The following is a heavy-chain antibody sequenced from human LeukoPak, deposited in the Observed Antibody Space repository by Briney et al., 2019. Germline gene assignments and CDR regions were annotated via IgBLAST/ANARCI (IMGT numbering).Heavy chain of an antibody. Sequence: PGGSLRLSCAASGFTFSNTWMNWVRQGPGEGLEWVGRIQSKTDGGTTEYAAPVKGRFTISRDDSKTTLYLQMNSLKTEDTAVYYCATLTVRGVINIWGQGTLVTVSS. J-gene: IGHJ4*02. CDR3: ATLTVRGVINI. V-gene: IGHV3-15*01. D-gene: IGHD3-10*01. CDR1: GFTFSNTW. CDR2: IQSKTDGGTT.